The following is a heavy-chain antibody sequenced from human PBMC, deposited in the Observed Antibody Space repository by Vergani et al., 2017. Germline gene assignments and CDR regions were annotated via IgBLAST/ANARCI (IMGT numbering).Heavy chain of an antibody. CDR1: GYTFTGYY. CDR2: INPNSGGT. CDR3: ARDTERAATADAFDI. V-gene: IGHV1-2*02. Sequence: QVQLVQSGAEVKKPGASVKVSCKASGYTFTGYYMHWVRQAPGQGLEWMGWINPNSGGTNYAQKFQGRVTMTRDTSISTAYMGLSRLRSDDTAVYYCARDTERAATADAFDIWGQGTMVTVSS. J-gene: IGHJ3*02. D-gene: IGHD2-21*02.